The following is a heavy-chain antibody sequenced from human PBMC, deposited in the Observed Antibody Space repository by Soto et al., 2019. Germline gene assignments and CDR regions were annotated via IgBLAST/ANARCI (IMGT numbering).Heavy chain of an antibody. CDR2: IYYSGST. J-gene: IGHJ6*04. D-gene: IGHD3-10*01. CDR1: GGSISSGGYY. Sequence: PSETLSLTCTVSGGSISSGGYYWSWIRQHPGKGLEWIGYIYYSGSTYYNPSLKSRVTISVDTSKNQFSLKLSSVTAADTAVYYCARILPDHKYYYGSAPIGDDLDVWGKGTTVTVSS. V-gene: IGHV4-31*03. CDR3: ARILPDHKYYYGSAPIGDDLDV.